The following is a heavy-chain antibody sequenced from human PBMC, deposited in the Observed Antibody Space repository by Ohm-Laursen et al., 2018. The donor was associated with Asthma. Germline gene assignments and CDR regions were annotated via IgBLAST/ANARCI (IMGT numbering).Heavy chain of an antibody. CDR3: ARVARYSSSWYSFDY. V-gene: IGHV4-59*01. J-gene: IGHJ4*02. CDR2: IYYSGST. D-gene: IGHD6-13*01. Sequence: GTLSLTCTVSGGSISSYYWSWIRQPPGKGLEWIGYIYYSGSTNYNPSLKSRVTISVDTSKNQFSLKLSSVTAADTAVYYCARVARYSSSWYSFDYWGQGTLVTVSS. CDR1: GGSISSYY.